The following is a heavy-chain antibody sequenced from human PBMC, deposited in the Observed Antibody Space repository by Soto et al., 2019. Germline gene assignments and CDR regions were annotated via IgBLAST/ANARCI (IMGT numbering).Heavy chain of an antibody. Sequence: GGSLRLSCAASGCTFSSYGMHSGRQAPGKGLEWVAVISYDGSNKYYADSVKGRFTISRDNSKNTLYLQMNSLRAEDTAVYYCAKAGPSGDSSTRGYSDFCGPATLVTVAS. CDR1: GCTFSSYG. CDR3: AKAGPSGDSSTRGYSDF. CDR2: ISYDGSNK. V-gene: IGHV3-30*18. J-gene: IGHJ4*02. D-gene: IGHD6-13*01.